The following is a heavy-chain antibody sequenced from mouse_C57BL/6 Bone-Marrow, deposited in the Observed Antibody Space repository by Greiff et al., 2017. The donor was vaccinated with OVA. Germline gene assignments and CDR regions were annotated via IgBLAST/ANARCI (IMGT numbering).Heavy chain of an antibody. CDR1: GYTFTSYW. Sequence: QVQLKQPGAELVKPGASVKMSCKASGYTFTSYWITWVKQRPGQGLEWIGDIYPGSGSTNYNEKFKSKATLTVATSSSTAYMQLSSLTSEDSAVYYCARLGAYWGQGTLVTVSA. V-gene: IGHV1-55*01. CDR2: IYPGSGST. J-gene: IGHJ3*01. CDR3: ARLGAY.